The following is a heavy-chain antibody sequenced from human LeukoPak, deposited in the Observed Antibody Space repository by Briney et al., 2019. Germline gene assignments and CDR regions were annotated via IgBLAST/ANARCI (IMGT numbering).Heavy chain of an antibody. J-gene: IGHJ5*02. V-gene: IGHV1-2*02. CDR3: ARRRITMVRGVRPGWFDP. Sequence: ASVKVSCKASGYTFTGYYMHWVRQAPGQVLEWMGWINPNSGVTNYAQKFQGRVTMTRDTSISTAYMELSRLRSDDTAVYYCARRRITMVRGVRPGWFDPWGQGTLVTVSS. CDR2: INPNSGVT. CDR1: GYTFTGYY. D-gene: IGHD3-10*01.